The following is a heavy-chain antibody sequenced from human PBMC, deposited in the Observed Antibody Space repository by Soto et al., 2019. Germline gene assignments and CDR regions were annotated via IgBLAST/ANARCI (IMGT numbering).Heavy chain of an antibody. J-gene: IGHJ5*02. CDR1: GGSISSSSYY. D-gene: IGHD3-22*01. CDR3: ARHKEDMIADNWFDP. Sequence: SETLSLTCTVSGGSISSSSYYWGLIRQPPGKGLEWIGSIYYSGSTYYNPSLKSRVTISVDTSKNQFSLKLSSVTAADTAVYYCARHKEDMIADNWFDPWGQGTLVTVSS. CDR2: IYYSGST. V-gene: IGHV4-39*01.